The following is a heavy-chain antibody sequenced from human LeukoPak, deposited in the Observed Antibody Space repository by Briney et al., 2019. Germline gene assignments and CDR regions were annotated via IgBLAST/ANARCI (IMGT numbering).Heavy chain of an antibody. CDR1: GFTFSNYA. D-gene: IGHD3-10*01. CDR3: AKLLWFGEGRADY. Sequence: GGSLRLSCAASGFTFSNYAMSWVRQAPGKGLEWVSAIVGSGSNTYYADSVKGRFTISRDNSKNTLYLQMNSLRAEDTAIYYCAKLLWFGEGRADYWGQGTLVTVSS. J-gene: IGHJ4*02. V-gene: IGHV3-23*01. CDR2: IVGSGSNT.